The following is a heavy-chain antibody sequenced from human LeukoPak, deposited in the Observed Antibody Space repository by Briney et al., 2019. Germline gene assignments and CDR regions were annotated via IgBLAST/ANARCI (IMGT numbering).Heavy chain of an antibody. CDR1: GGSISSYY. D-gene: IGHD4-23*01. CDR3: ARAESSSRGNLRFDP. J-gene: IGHJ5*02. Sequence: PSETLSLTCTVSGGSISSYYWSWIRQPPGKGLEWIGYIYYSGSTNYNPSLKSRVTISVDTSKNQFSLKLNSVTAADTAVYYCARAESSSRGNLRFDPWGQGTLVTVSS. V-gene: IGHV4-59*01. CDR2: IYYSGST.